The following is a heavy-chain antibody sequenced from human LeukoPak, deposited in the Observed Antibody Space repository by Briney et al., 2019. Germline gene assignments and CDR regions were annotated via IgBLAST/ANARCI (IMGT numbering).Heavy chain of an antibody. V-gene: IGHV1-18*01. D-gene: IGHD2-2*01. J-gene: IGHJ6*02. Sequence: ASVKVSCKASGYTFTSYGISWVRQAPGQGLEWMGWISAYNGNTNYAQKLQGRVTMTTDTSTSTAYMELRSLRSDDTAVYYCARDWCSSTSYYFSPNYGMDVWGQGTTVTVSS. CDR1: GYTFTSYG. CDR3: ARDWCSSTSYYFSPNYGMDV. CDR2: ISAYNGNT.